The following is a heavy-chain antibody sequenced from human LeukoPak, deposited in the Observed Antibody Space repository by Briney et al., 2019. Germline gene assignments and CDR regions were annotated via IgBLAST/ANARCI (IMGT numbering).Heavy chain of an antibody. V-gene: IGHV3-23*01. CDR1: GFTFSSYW. CDR2: ISGSGGST. J-gene: IGHJ6*02. D-gene: IGHD6-13*01. CDR3: AKAAHSSSWKGYGMDV. Sequence: PGGSLRLSCAASGFTFSSYWMHWVRQAPGKGLEWVSAISGSGGSTYYADSVKGRFTISRDNSKNTLYLQMNSLRAEDTAVYYCAKAAHSSSWKGYGMDVWGQGTTVTVSS.